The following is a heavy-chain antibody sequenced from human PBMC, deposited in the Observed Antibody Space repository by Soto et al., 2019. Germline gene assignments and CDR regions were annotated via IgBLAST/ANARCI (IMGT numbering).Heavy chain of an antibody. Sequence: LRLSCAASGFTFTSYAMSWVRQAPEKGLEWVSTISGTGASTYYADSVKGRFAISRDNSKNTLYLQINSVRAEDTAVYYCAKPTRTSCSSTTCSYFDCWGQGTLVTVSS. CDR2: ISGTGAST. D-gene: IGHD2-2*01. J-gene: IGHJ4*02. CDR3: AKPTRTSCSSTTCSYFDC. CDR1: GFTFTSYA. V-gene: IGHV3-23*01.